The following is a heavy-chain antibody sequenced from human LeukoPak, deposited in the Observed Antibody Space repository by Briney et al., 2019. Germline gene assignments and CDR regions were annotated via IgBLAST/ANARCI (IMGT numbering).Heavy chain of an antibody. Sequence: PSETLSLTCSVSGGSISSGDYYWSWIRQPPGKGLEWIGYIYYSGSTYYNPSLKSRVTISVDTSKNQFSLKLTSVTAADTAVYYCARLAGDHYYYYYMDVWGKGTTVTVSS. D-gene: IGHD7-27*01. CDR3: ARLAGDHYYYYYMDV. V-gene: IGHV4-30-4*01. CDR2: IYYSGST. CDR1: GGSISSGDYY. J-gene: IGHJ6*03.